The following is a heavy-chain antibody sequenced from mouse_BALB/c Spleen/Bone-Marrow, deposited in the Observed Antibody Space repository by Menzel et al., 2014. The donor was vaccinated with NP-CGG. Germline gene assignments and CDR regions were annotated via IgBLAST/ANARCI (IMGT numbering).Heavy chain of an antibody. CDR3: TRGGNWDDFDY. CDR1: GFTFSSFG. CDR2: ISSGSSTI. Sequence: EVQVVESGGGLVRPGGSRKLSCAASGFTFSSFGMHWVRQAPEKGLEWVAYISSGSSTIFYADTVKGRFTVSRDNPKNTLFLQMTSLRSEDTAMYYCTRGGNWDDFDYWGQGTTLTVSS. V-gene: IGHV5-17*02. D-gene: IGHD4-1*01. J-gene: IGHJ2*01.